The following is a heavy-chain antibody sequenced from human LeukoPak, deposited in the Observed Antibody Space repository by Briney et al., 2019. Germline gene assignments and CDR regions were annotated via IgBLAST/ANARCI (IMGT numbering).Heavy chain of an antibody. V-gene: IGHV4-39*01. CDR1: GGSISSSSYY. J-gene: IGHJ4*02. CDR3: ARAYCVGDCTVLHTSFDT. D-gene: IGHD2-21*02. CDR2: IYYSGST. Sequence: SETLSLTCTVSGGSISSSSYYWGWIRQPPGKGLEWIGSIYYSGSTYYSPALKSRVTISVDTSKNQFSLKLRSVMAAETAVYYCARAYCVGDCTVLHTSFDTWGQGTLVTVSS.